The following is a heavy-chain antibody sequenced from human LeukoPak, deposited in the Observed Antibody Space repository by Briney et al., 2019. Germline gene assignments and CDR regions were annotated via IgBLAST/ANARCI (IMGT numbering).Heavy chain of an antibody. CDR3: ATVHLLWFGEYPYYFDY. D-gene: IGHD3-10*01. CDR2: FDPEDGET. J-gene: IGHJ4*02. V-gene: IGHV1-24*01. Sequence: ASVKVTCKVSGYTLTELSMHWVRQAPGKGLEWMGGFDPEDGETIYAQKFQGRVTMTEDTSTDTAYMELSSLRSEDTAVYYCATVHLLWFGEYPYYFDYWGQGTLVTVSS. CDR1: GYTLTELS.